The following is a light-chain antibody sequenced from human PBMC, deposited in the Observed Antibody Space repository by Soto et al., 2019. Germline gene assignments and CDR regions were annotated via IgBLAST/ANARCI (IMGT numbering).Light chain of an antibody. J-gene: IGKJ5*01. Sequence: EIVMTQSPATLSVSPGERVTLSCRASQSVSSYLAWYQHKPGQTPRLLIYGASSRATGIPARFSGSESGIYFTLTISSLQSEDSALYFCQQCSDWPLFTFGQGTRLESK. CDR3: QQCSDWPLFT. CDR1: QSVSSY. V-gene: IGKV3-15*01. CDR2: GAS.